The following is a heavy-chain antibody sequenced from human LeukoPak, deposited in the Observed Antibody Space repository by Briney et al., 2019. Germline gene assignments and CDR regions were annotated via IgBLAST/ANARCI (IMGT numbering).Heavy chain of an antibody. CDR2: ISYDGSNK. J-gene: IGHJ5*02. D-gene: IGHD1-26*01. CDR1: GFTFSSYA. Sequence: PGGSLRLSCAASGFTFSSYAIHWVRQAPGKGLEWVAVISYDGSNKYYADSVKGRFTISRDNSKNTLYLQMNSPRAEDTAVYYCARAPAMGATSPWGQGTLVTVSS. CDR3: ARAPAMGATSP. V-gene: IGHV3-30-3*01.